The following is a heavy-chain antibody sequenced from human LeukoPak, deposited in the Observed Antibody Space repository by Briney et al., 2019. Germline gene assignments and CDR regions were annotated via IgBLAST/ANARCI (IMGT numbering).Heavy chain of an antibody. V-gene: IGHV1-18*01. D-gene: IGHD3-22*01. CDR1: VYIFTNYG. J-gene: IGHJ4*02. CDR3: AKSHSGSLRAPFDN. CDR2: INTYNGKT. Sequence: ASVTVSFKASVYIFTNYGIIWVRQAPGQGLEWMGWINTYNGKTNYAQKVQGRVTMATDTSTSTAYMELRSLRSDDTAVYYCAKSHSGSLRAPFDNWGQGTLVTVSS.